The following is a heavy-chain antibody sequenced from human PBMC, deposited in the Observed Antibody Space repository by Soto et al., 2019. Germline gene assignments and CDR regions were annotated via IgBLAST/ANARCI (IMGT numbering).Heavy chain of an antibody. CDR1: GFTVSSNY. CDR3: TWMTKVTSFTY. Sequence: PGGSLRLSCAASGFTVSSNYMSWVRQAPGKGLEWVSVIYSGGSTYYADSVKGRFTISRDNSKNTLYLQMNTLEIDDTAVYYCTWMTKVTSFTYWGQGTLVTVSS. D-gene: IGHD4-17*01. V-gene: IGHV3-66*01. J-gene: IGHJ4*02. CDR2: IYSGGST.